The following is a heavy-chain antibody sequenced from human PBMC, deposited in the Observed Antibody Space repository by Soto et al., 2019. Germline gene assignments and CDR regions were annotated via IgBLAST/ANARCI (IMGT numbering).Heavy chain of an antibody. Sequence: GSLRLSCAASGXTFSSYCMSWVRQAPGRGLEWVANIKQDGSEKYYVDSVKGRFTISRDNAKNSLYLQMNSLRAEDTAVYYCARDRVVLMVYAIFQYGMDVWGQGTTGTVS. V-gene: IGHV3-7*03. D-gene: IGHD2-8*01. CDR1: GXTFSSYC. CDR3: ARDRVVLMVYAIFQYGMDV. J-gene: IGHJ6*02. CDR2: IKQDGSEK.